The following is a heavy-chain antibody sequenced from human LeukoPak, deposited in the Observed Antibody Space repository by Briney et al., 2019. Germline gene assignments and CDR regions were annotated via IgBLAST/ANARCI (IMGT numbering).Heavy chain of an antibody. D-gene: IGHD1-26*01. CDR2: INQDGTEK. J-gene: IGHJ4*02. Sequence: GGSLRLSCAASGFTFTTYWMTWVRQAPGKGLEWVANINQDGTEKYYVDSVKGRFTISRDNAKNSLYLQMNSLRAEDTAVYYCARIGSGSYSYWGQGTLVTVSS. V-gene: IGHV3-7*01. CDR1: GFTFTTYW. CDR3: ARIGSGSYSY.